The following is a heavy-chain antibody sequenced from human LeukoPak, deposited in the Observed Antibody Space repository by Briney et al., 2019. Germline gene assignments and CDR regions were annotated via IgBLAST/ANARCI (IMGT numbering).Heavy chain of an antibody. CDR3: AKDRGYCTNGVCYRD. Sequence: GGSLRLSCTASGFTFGTYAIHWVRQAPGKGLEWVSTVSGNGGSTYYADSVKGRFTISRDNSRNLLYLQMSDLRADDTAVYYCAKDRGYCTNGVCYRDWGQGTLVTVSS. CDR2: VSGNGGST. D-gene: IGHD2-8*01. V-gene: IGHV3-23*01. CDR1: GFTFGTYA. J-gene: IGHJ4*02.